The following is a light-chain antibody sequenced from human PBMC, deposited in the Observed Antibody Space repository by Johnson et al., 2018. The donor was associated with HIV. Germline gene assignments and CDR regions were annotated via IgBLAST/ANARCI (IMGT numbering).Light chain of an antibody. Sequence: QSVLTQPPSVSAAPGQKVTISCSGSSSTIGNNYVSWYQVLPGTAPKLLIFANNTRPSGIPDRFSGSKSGTSATLGITGLQPGDEADYSCLAWVTSLRAHYVFGTGTKVTVL. CDR1: SSTIGNNY. CDR2: ANN. V-gene: IGLV1-51*01. J-gene: IGLJ1*01. CDR3: LAWVTSLRAHYV.